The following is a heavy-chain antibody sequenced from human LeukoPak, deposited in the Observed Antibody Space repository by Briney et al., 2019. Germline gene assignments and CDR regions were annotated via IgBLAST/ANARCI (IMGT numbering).Heavy chain of an antibody. CDR3: AGNYYGSGSYYSEDRY. J-gene: IGHJ4*02. CDR1: GASIGSYY. V-gene: IGHV4-4*07. D-gene: IGHD3-10*01. CDR2: IYTSGST. Sequence: SETLSLTCTVSGASIGSYYWSWIRQPAGKGLEWIGRIYTSGSTNYNPSLKSRVTISVDTSKNQFSLKLSSVTAADTAVYYCAGNYYGSGSYYSEDRYWGQGTLVTVSS.